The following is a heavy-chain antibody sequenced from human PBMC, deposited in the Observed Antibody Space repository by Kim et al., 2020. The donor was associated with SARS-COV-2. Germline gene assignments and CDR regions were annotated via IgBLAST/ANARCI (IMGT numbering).Heavy chain of an antibody. CDR1: GFTFDDYA. CDR2: ISWNSGSI. D-gene: IGHD6-13*01. CDR3: AKDMWGSSNFFDY. J-gene: IGHJ4*02. V-gene: IGHV3-9*01. Sequence: GGSLRLSCAASGFTFDDYAMHWVRQAPGKGLEWVSGISWNSGSIGYADSVKGRFTISRDNAKNSLYLQMNSLRAEDTALYYCAKDMWGSSNFFDYWGQGTLVTVSS.